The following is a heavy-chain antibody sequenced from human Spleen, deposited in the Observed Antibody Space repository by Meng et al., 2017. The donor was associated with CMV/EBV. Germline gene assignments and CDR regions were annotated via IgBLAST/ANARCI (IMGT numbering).Heavy chain of an antibody. CDR2: ISYEGSNK. V-gene: IGHV3-30*09. D-gene: IGHD2-15*01. CDR1: GFTFSSYW. J-gene: IGHJ6*02. CDR3: ARDRGVVASPGYYYGLDV. Sequence: GESLKISCAASGFTFSSYWMSWVRQAPGKGLEWAAGISYEGSNKYYADSVKGRFAISRDNSKNTLYLEMNSLRAEDTAVYYCARDRGVVASPGYYYGLDVWGQGTTVTVSS.